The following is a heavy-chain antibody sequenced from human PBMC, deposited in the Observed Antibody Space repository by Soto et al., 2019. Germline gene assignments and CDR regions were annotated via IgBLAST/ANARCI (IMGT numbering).Heavy chain of an antibody. CDR3: ARSIVVVTSLDY. D-gene: IGHD2-21*02. CDR1: GYTFTSYA. CDR2: INAGNGNT. V-gene: IGHV1-3*01. Sequence: ASVKVSCKASGYTFTSYAMHWVRQAPGQRLEWMGWINAGNGNTKYSQKFQGRVTITRDTSASTAYMELSSLRSEDTAVYYCARSIVVVTSLDYWGQGTLVSVSS. J-gene: IGHJ4*02.